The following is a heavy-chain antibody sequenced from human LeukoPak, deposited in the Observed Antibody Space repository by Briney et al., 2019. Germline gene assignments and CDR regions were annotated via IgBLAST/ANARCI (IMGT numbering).Heavy chain of an antibody. V-gene: IGHV3-48*01. J-gene: IGHJ4*02. CDR3: AKGPLIEVAGTTWDY. Sequence: GGSLRLSCAASGFTFSSYSMNWVRQAPGKGLEWVSYISSSSSTIYYADSVKGRFTISRDNSKNTLHLQMDSLRADDTAVYFCAKGPLIEVAGTTWDYWGQGTLVTVSS. CDR2: ISSSSSTI. CDR1: GFTFSSYS. D-gene: IGHD6-19*01.